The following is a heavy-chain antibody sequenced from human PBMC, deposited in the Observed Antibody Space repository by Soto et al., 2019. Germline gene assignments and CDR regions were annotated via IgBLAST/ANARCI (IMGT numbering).Heavy chain of an antibody. Sequence: QVQLVQSGAEVKKPESSVKVSCKAPGGTFSTYAISWVRQAPGQGLEWMGGIIPMFGTANYAQRFQDRVTITADESLNTVYMELSSLISEDTAVYFCASGIQLWLRRINNGYSGWGQGTLVTVSS. V-gene: IGHV1-69*12. CDR3: ASGIQLWLRRINNGYSG. D-gene: IGHD5-18*01. CDR2: IIPMFGTA. CDR1: GGTFSTYA. J-gene: IGHJ4*02.